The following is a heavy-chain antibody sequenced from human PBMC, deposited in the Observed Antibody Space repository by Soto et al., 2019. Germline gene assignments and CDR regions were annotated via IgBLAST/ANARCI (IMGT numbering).Heavy chain of an antibody. CDR1: GGTFSSYA. Sequence: SVKVSCKASGGTFSSYAISWVRQAPGQGLEWMGGIIPIFGTANYAQKFQGRVTITEDESTSTSYMELSSLRSEDTAVYCCARDSPSDHDFWSGYQNRGMVWGQGTTVPVSS. D-gene: IGHD3-3*01. J-gene: IGHJ6*02. CDR3: ARDSPSDHDFWSGYQNRGMV. CDR2: IIPIFGTA. V-gene: IGHV1-69*13.